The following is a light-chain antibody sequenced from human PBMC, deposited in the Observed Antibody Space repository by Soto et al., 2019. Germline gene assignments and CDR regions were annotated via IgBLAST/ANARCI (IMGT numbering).Light chain of an antibody. J-gene: IGKJ1*01. CDR1: QSVSNW. CDR3: QQYDTYSRP. V-gene: IGKV1-5*03. CDR2: EGS. Sequence: DIQMTQSPSALSASVGDRVTITCRASQSVSNWLAWYRQKPGEAPKLLIYEGSTLERGVPSRFSCSGSGTELTLTISRLQPDDCATFYCQQYDTYSRPFGQGTKVEVK.